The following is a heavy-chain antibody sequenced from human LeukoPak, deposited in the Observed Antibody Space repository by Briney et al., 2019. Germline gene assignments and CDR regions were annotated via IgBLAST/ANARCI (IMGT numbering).Heavy chain of an antibody. D-gene: IGHD2-21*02. CDR3: AREGLSYCGGDCYP. CDR1: GGSISSSSYY. V-gene: IGHV4-39*02. J-gene: IGHJ5*02. CDR2: IYYSGST. Sequence: SETLSLTCAVSGGSISSSSYYWGWIRHPPRGGLGWIGSIYYSGSTYYNPSLKSRVTITVATSKNQFSLKLSSVTAADTAVYYCAREGLSYCGGDCYPWGQGTLVTVSS.